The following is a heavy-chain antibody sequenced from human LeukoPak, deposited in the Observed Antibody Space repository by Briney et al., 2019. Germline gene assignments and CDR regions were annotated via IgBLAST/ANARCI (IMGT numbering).Heavy chain of an antibody. D-gene: IGHD6-13*01. CDR2: IYYSGST. Sequence: SETLSLTCTVSGGSISSYYWSWIRQPPGKGLEWIGYIYYSGSTNYNPSLKSRVTISVDTSKNQFSLKLSSVTAADTAVYYCARVGIAGAFDIWGQGTMVTVSS. V-gene: IGHV4-59*01. CDR1: GGSISSYY. J-gene: IGHJ3*02. CDR3: ARVGIAGAFDI.